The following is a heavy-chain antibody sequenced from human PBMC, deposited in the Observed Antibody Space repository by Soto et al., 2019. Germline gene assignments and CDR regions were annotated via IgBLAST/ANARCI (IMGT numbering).Heavy chain of an antibody. J-gene: IGHJ4*02. V-gene: IGHV3-23*01. CDR2: LTETGGST. D-gene: IGHD2-21*01. CDR1: TFNLKNYA. Sequence: GGSLRLSCVDSTFNLKNYAMAWVRQAPGKGLEWVSALTETGGSTYYADSVRGRFTISRDNAANSLFLRMASLRAEDTATYYCTRDPNLYCVGADCYVYWGQGTPVTVSS. CDR3: TRDPNLYCVGADCYVY.